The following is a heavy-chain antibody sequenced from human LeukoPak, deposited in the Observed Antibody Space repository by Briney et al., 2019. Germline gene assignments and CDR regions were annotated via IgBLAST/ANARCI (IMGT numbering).Heavy chain of an antibody. V-gene: IGHV3-66*01. J-gene: IGHJ6*03. Sequence: GGSLRLSCAASGFTVSSNYMSWVRQAPGKGLEWVSVIYSGGSTYYADSVKGRFTISRDNSKNTLYLQMNSLRAEDTAVYYCARDGFLEWSHYMDVWGKGTTVTVSS. CDR2: IYSGGST. CDR1: GFTVSSNY. CDR3: ARDGFLEWSHYMDV. D-gene: IGHD3-3*01.